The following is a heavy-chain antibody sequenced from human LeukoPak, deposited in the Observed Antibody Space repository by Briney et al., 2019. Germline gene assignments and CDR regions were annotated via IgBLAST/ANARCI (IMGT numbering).Heavy chain of an antibody. V-gene: IGHV4-38-2*02. CDR3: ARNGYYSIDY. CDR2: IYHSGST. Sequence: SETLSLTCTVSGYSISSGYYWGWIRQPPGKGLEWIGSIYHSGSTYYNPSLKSRVTISVDTSKSQFSLKLSSVTAADTAIYYCARNGYYSIDYWGQGTLVTVSS. D-gene: IGHD3-22*01. J-gene: IGHJ4*02. CDR1: GYSISSGYY.